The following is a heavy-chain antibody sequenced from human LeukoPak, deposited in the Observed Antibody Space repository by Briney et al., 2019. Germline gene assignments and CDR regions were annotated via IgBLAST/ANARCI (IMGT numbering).Heavy chain of an antibody. Sequence: PSETLSLTCTVSGGSISSYYWSWIRQPPGKGLEWIGYIYYSGSTNYNPSLKSRVTISVDTSKNQFSLKLSSVTAADTAVYYCARDVLHGAFGIWGQGTMVTVSS. V-gene: IGHV4-59*01. D-gene: IGHD6-6*01. CDR1: GGSISSYY. CDR2: IYYSGST. J-gene: IGHJ3*02. CDR3: ARDVLHGAFGI.